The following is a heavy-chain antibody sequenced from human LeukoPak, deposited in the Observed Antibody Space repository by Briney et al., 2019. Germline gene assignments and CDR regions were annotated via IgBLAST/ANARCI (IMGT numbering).Heavy chain of an antibody. D-gene: IGHD2-2*01. J-gene: IGHJ4*02. V-gene: IGHV3-21*01. CDR2: ISSSSSYI. CDR3: ARDHCSSTSCPTGY. CDR1: GFTFSSYS. Sequence: GGSLRLSCAASGFTFSSYSMNWVRQAPGKGLEWVSSISSSSSYIYYADSVKGRFTISRDNAKNSLYLQMNSLRAEDTAVYYCARDHCSSTSCPTGYWGQGTLVTVSS.